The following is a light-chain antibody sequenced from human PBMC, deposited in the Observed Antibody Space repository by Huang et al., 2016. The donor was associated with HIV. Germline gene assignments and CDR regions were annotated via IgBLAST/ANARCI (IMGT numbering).Light chain of an antibody. J-gene: IGKJ1*01. CDR1: QSIDSY. Sequence: DIQMTQSPSTLSASVGDRVTITCRASQSIDSYLAWYQQKPGKAPKLLIYDASSLDSGVPSRCSGSGSGTEFTLPISSLQPDNFATYYCQQYHSYPGTFGQGTKVEIK. V-gene: IGKV1-5*01. CDR3: QQYHSYPGT. CDR2: DAS.